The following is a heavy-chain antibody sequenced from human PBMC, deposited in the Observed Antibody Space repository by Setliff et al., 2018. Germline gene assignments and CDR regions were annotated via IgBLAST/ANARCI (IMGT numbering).Heavy chain of an antibody. CDR1: GFNTSDYY. V-gene: IGHV3-11*04. CDR2: ISGRGSSI. CDR3: ARDGGGSGSYYTPPDY. D-gene: IGHD3-10*01. J-gene: IGHJ4*02. Sequence: GGSLRLSCAASGFNTSDYYMSWIRQAPGKGLEWVSYISGRGSSINYADSVKGRFTISRDNAKNSLYLQMNSLRADDTAVYYCARDGGGSGSYYTPPDYWGQGTLVTVSS.